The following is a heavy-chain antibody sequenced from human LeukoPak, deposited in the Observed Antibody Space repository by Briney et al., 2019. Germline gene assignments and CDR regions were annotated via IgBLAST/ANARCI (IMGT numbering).Heavy chain of an antibody. CDR2: MSGSGGRT. J-gene: IGHJ4*02. CDR1: GFTFNNYA. D-gene: IGHD1-26*01. CDR3: ARDLLGATTYDY. V-gene: IGHV3-23*01. Sequence: GGSLRLSCAASGFTFNNYAMNWVRQAPGKGLDWVSTMSGSGGRTNYADSVKGRFTISRDTSKNTLYLQMNSLRVEDTAVYYCARDLLGATTYDYWGQGTLVTVSS.